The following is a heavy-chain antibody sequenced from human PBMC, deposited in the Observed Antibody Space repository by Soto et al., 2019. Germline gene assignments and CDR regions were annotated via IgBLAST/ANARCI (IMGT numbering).Heavy chain of an antibody. CDR2: IIPIFGTA. D-gene: IGHD4-17*01. CDR1: GGTFGSYA. Sequence: QVQLVQSGAEVKKPGSSVKVSCKASGGTFGSYAISWVRQAPGQGLEWMGGIIPIFGTANYAQKFQGRVTITADESTSTAYMELSSLRSEDTAVYYCARGAPTTVVTPGGWFDPWGQGTLVTVSS. V-gene: IGHV1-69*01. CDR3: ARGAPTTVVTPGGWFDP. J-gene: IGHJ5*02.